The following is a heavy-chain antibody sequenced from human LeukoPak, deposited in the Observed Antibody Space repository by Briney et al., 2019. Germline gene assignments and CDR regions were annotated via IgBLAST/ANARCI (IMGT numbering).Heavy chain of an antibody. Sequence: ASVKLSCKASGYTFTSFVMNWVRQAPGQGLEWMGWINTNTGNPTYAQGFTGRFVFSLDTSVSTAYLQISSLTAEDTAVYYCARAHSYSTSSLPGYWGQGTLVTVSS. D-gene: IGHD6-6*01. CDR3: ARAHSYSTSSLPGY. J-gene: IGHJ4*02. V-gene: IGHV7-4-1*02. CDR2: INTNTGNP. CDR1: GYTFTSFV.